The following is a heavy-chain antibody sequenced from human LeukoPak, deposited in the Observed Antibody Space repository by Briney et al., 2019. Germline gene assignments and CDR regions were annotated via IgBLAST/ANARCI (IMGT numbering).Heavy chain of an antibody. Sequence: PGRSLRLSCAASGFTFSSYGMHWVRQAPGKGLEWVAVIWYDGSNKYYADSVKGRFTISRDNSKNTLYLQMNSLRAEDTAVYYCARSPGIAVVGPFDYWGQGTLVTVSS. D-gene: IGHD6-19*01. CDR2: IWYDGSNK. CDR1: GFTFSSYG. V-gene: IGHV3-33*01. CDR3: ARSPGIAVVGPFDY. J-gene: IGHJ4*02.